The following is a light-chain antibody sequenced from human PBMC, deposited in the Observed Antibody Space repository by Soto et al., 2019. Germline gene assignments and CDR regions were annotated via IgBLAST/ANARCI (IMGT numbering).Light chain of an antibody. CDR2: AAS. Sequence: AIQMTQSPSSLSASVGDRVTITYRASQGVSNDVGWYQQKPGKAPRLLIYAASTLQSGVPSRFSGSQSATDFTLTISSLQPEDFATYYCLQDFAYPLTFGGGTKVEIK. CDR3: LQDFAYPLT. V-gene: IGKV1-6*01. CDR1: QGVSND. J-gene: IGKJ4*01.